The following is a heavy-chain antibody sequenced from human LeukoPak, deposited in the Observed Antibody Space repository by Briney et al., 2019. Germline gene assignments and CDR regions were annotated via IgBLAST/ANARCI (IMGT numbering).Heavy chain of an antibody. D-gene: IGHD3-10*01. CDR2: ISGSGGST. CDR3: ARSELGYNYHYMDV. Sequence: GGSPRLSCAASGFTFSSYAMSWVRQAPGKGLEWVSAISGSGGSTYYADSVRGRFTISRDNAKNPLYLQMNGLRAEDTAVYYCARSELGYNYHYMDVWGKGTTVTISS. CDR1: GFTFSSYA. V-gene: IGHV3-23*01. J-gene: IGHJ6*03.